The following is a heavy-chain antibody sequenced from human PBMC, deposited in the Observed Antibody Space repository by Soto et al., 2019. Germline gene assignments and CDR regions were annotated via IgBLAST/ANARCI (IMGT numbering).Heavy chain of an antibody. D-gene: IGHD3-10*01. CDR3: ARGESLLWFGELYYFDY. CDR2: ISSSSSTI. V-gene: IGHV3-48*01. J-gene: IGHJ4*02. CDR1: GFTFSSYS. Sequence: EVQLVESGGGLVQPGGSLRLSCAASGFTFSSYSMNWVRQAPGKGLEWGSYISSSSSTIYYADSVKVRFTISRDNAKNSLYLQMNSLRAEDTAVYYCARGESLLWFGELYYFDYWGQGTLVTVSS.